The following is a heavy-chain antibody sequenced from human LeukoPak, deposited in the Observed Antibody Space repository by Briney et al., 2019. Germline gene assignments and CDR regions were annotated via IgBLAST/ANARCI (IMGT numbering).Heavy chain of an antibody. V-gene: IGHV4-34*01. J-gene: IGHJ4*02. CDR3: ARGLGIAAAGSSLDY. D-gene: IGHD6-13*01. CDR2: INHSGST. CDR1: GGSFSGHY. Sequence: SETLSLTCAVYGGSFSGHYWSWIRQPPGKGLEWIGEINHSGSTNYNPSLKSRVTISVDTSKNQFSLKLNSVTAADTAVYYCARGLGIAAAGSSLDYWGQGTLVTVSS.